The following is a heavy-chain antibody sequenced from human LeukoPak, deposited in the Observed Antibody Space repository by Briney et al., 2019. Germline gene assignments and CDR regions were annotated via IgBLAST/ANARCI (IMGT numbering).Heavy chain of an antibody. CDR1: GGTFTSYA. CDR2: VIPIFGTA. Sequence: SVKVSCKASGGTFTSYAISWVRQAPGQGLEWMGRVIPIFGTANYAQKFQGRVTITADKSTSTAYMELSSLRSEDTAVYYCARVSFCSGSSCYSGHDYWGQRTLVTVSS. V-gene: IGHV1-69*06. CDR3: ARVSFCSGSSCYSGHDY. D-gene: IGHD2-15*01. J-gene: IGHJ4*02.